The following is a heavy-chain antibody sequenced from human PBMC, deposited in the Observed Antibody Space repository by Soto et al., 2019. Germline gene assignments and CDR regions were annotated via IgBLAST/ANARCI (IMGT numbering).Heavy chain of an antibody. CDR3: ARPHSTVYDFWTDGMDV. D-gene: IGHD3-3*01. CDR1: GYTFTSYG. CDR2: ISAYNGNT. J-gene: IGHJ6*02. V-gene: IGHV1-18*01. Sequence: ASVKVSCKASGYTFTSYGISWVRQAPGQGLEWMGWISAYNGNTNYARKLQGRVTTTTDTSTSTAYMELRSLRSDDTAVYYCARPHSTVYDFWTDGMDVWGQGTTVTVSS.